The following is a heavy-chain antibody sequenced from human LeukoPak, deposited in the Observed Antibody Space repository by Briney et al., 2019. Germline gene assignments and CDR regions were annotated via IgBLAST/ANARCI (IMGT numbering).Heavy chain of an antibody. V-gene: IGHV1-3*01. CDR3: ARPDYGDTPPRY. J-gene: IGHJ4*02. CDR2: INAGNGNT. CDR1: GYTFTTYA. D-gene: IGHD4-17*01. Sequence: GASVKVPCKASGYTFTTYAMHWVRQAPGQRLEWMGWINAGNGNTKYSQKFQGRVTITSDTSASTAYMELSSLRSEDTAVYYCARPDYGDTPPRYWGQGTLVTVSS.